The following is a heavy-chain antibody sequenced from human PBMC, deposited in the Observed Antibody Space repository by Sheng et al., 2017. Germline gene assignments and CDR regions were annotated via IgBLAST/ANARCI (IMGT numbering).Heavy chain of an antibody. Sequence: QLQLQDSGPGLVKPSETLSLTCTVSGGFVRASSYYWGWIRQPPGKGLEWIGTISYSGSTYYNPSLKSRVTLSVDTSKNQFSLKLNSVTAADTAVYYCARTHILTGYAVDYWGQGTLVTVSS. V-gene: IGHV4-39*07. D-gene: IGHD3-9*01. J-gene: IGHJ4*02. CDR3: ARTHILTGYAVDY. CDR2: ISYSGST. CDR1: GGFVRASSYY.